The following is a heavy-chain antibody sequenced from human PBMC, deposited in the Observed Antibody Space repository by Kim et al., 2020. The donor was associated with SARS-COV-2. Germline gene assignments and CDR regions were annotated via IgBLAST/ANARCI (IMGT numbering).Heavy chain of an antibody. D-gene: IGHD3-9*01. V-gene: IGHV4-59*11. J-gene: IGHJ6*02. Sequence: SETLSLTCTVSGGSISRHYWSWIRQPPGKGLEWMGYMYYSGRTNYNPSLKSRVTISLDTSKNQIFLKLSSVTSADTAVYYCARARPEYEILTTYRPGYYYGMDVWGQGTTVTVSS. CDR2: MYYSGRT. CDR3: ARARPEYEILTTYRPGYYYGMDV. CDR1: GGSISRHY.